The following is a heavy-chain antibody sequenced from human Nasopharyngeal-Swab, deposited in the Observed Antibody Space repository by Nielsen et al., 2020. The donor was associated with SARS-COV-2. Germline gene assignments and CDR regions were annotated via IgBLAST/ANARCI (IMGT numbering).Heavy chain of an antibody. J-gene: IGHJ4*02. Sequence: GEALKISCAASGFIFSSYSMNWVRQAPGKGLEWVSSTSTSGSYIYYADSVKGRFTISRDNAKNSLYLQMNSLRAEDTAVYYCARVLHPYGSGSYWGQGTLVTVSS. CDR2: TSTSGSYI. CDR1: GFIFSSYS. CDR3: ARVLHPYGSGSY. D-gene: IGHD3-10*01. V-gene: IGHV3-21*04.